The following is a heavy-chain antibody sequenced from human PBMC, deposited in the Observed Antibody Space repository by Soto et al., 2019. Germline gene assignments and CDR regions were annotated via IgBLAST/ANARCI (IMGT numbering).Heavy chain of an antibody. CDR1: GSSISSGGYY. D-gene: IGHD3-10*01. CDR2: IYYSGST. Sequence: QVQLQESGPGLVKPSQTLSLTCTVSGSSISSGGYYWSWIRQHPGKGLEWIGYIYYSGSTYYNPSLKSRVTISVDTSKNQFSLKLSSVTAADTAVYYCARDPPPNPDDYYGSGSYDIIWGQGTLVTVSS. V-gene: IGHV4-31*03. J-gene: IGHJ4*02. CDR3: ARDPPPNPDDYYGSGSYDII.